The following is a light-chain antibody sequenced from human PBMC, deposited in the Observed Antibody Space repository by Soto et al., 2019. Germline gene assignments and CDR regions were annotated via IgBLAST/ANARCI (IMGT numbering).Light chain of an antibody. CDR2: NVS. CDR1: SSDVGGYNS. V-gene: IGLV2-14*01. Sequence: QSALTQPASVSGSPGQSITIPCTGTSSDVGGYNSVSWYQQHPGKAPKLMIYNVSNRPSGVSNRFSGSKSGNTASLTISGLQAEDEADYYCSSYTSISTYVFGTGTKLTVL. J-gene: IGLJ1*01. CDR3: SSYTSISTYV.